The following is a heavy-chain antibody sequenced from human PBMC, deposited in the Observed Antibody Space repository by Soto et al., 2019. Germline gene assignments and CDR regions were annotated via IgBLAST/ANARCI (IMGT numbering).Heavy chain of an antibody. Sequence: EVQLVESGGGLVKPGGSLRLSCAASGFTFDNAWMTWVRQAPGKGLEWVGRIKSKTDGGTTDYASPVKGRFTISRDDSKNMLYLQMNSLKIEDTAMYHCTTDLPWSYGALGYWGQGTLVTVSS. D-gene: IGHD1-26*01. CDR3: TTDLPWSYGALGY. V-gene: IGHV3-15*01. CDR1: GFTFDNAW. CDR2: IKSKTDGGTT. J-gene: IGHJ4*02.